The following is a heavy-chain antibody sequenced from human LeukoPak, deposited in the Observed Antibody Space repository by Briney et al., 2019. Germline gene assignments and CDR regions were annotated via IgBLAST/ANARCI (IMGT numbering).Heavy chain of an antibody. CDR1: DGSINSTSSY. Sequence: SETLSLTCTVSDGSINSTSSYWGWVRQPPGKGLEWIGSIDYSGSTSYNPSLKSRVTISVDTSKNKVSLRLSSATAADTAVYYARHVFRRLLNWFDPWGQGTLVTVSS. CDR3: ARHVFRRLLNWFDP. J-gene: IGHJ5*02. D-gene: IGHD2-15*01. V-gene: IGHV4-39*01. CDR2: IDYSGST.